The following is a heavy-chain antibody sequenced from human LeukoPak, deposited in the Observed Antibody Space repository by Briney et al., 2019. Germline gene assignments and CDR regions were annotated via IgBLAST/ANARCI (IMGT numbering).Heavy chain of an antibody. CDR2: MNPNSGNT. D-gene: IGHD6-6*01. CDR3: ARPYSSSSRSAFDI. J-gene: IGHJ3*02. CDR1: GYTFTSYD. V-gene: IGHV1-8*03. Sequence: ASVKVSCKASGYTFTSYDINWVRQATGQGLEWMGWMNPNSGNTGYAQKFQGRVTITRNTSISTAYMELSSLRSEDTAVYYCARPYSSSSRSAFDIWGQGTMVTVSS.